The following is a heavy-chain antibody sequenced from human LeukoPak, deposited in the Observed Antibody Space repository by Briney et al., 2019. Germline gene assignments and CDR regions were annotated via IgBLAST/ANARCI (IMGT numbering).Heavy chain of an antibody. Sequence: GGSLRLSCAASGFTFSSYEMNWVRQAPGKGLEWLSYISSGGSTIYYADSVKGRFTISRDNAKNSLFLQMNSLRAEDTAVYYCARDYYLDYWGQGTLVTVSS. V-gene: IGHV3-48*03. CDR3: ARDYYLDY. CDR1: GFTFSSYE. CDR2: ISSGGSTI. J-gene: IGHJ4*02.